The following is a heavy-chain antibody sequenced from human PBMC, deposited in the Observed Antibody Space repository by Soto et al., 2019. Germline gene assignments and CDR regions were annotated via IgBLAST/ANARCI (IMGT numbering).Heavy chain of an antibody. CDR2: IGASSSPI. CDR1: GFTFSGYP. V-gene: IGHV3-48*02. J-gene: IGHJ4*02. D-gene: IGHD3-9*01. Sequence: GWSLRLSCGASGFTFSGYPMNWVRQAPGKGLEWISYIGASSSPIYYADSVRGRFTISRDNAKNSLFLQLNSLRDEDTAVYYCARVRYSSNYDFDHWGQGTLVTVSS. CDR3: ARVRYSSNYDFDH.